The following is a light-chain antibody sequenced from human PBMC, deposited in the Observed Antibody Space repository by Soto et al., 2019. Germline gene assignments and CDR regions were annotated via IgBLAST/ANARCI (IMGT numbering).Light chain of an antibody. V-gene: IGLV2-14*01. CDR3: SSYTTSHALV. CDR2: EVT. CDR1: SSDLGAYDY. Sequence: QSVLTQPASVSGSPGQSITIACTGTSSDLGAYDYVSWYQQHPGKAPKLMIYEVTNRPSGVSDRFSGSKSGNTASLTISGLQAEDEADYYCSSYTTSHALVFGGGTKVTVL. J-gene: IGLJ3*02.